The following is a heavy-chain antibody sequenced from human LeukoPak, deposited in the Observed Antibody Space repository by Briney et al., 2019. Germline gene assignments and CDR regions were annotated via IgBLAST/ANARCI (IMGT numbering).Heavy chain of an antibody. CDR2: IYTGDSDA. CDR1: GYSFTNYW. V-gene: IGHV5-51*01. J-gene: IGHJ2*01. CDR3: ARSPGKYWYFDL. Sequence: GESLKISCKGSGYSFTNYWIGWVRQMPGKGLEWMRIIYTGDSDARYSPSFQGQVTISADKSISTAYLQWSSLKASDTAMYYCARSPGKYWYFDLWGRGTLVTVSS.